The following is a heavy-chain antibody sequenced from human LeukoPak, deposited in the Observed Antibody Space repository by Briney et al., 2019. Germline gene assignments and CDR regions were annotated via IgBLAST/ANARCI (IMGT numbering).Heavy chain of an antibody. CDR3: ARHFDRTNFDY. CDR1: GGSISTSSYY. D-gene: IGHD3-9*01. Sequence: SETLSLTCTVSGGSISTSSYYWGWIRQPPGKGLEWIGSIYYSGSTHYNPSLKSRVTISVDTSKNQFSLKLSSVTAADTAVYYCARHFDRTNFDYWGQGTLVTVSS. V-gene: IGHV4-39*01. CDR2: IYYSGST. J-gene: IGHJ4*02.